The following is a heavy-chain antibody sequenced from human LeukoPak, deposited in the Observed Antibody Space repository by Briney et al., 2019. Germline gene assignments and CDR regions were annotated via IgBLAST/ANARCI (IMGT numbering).Heavy chain of an antibody. CDR1: GFTFSSYS. Sequence: GGSLRLSCAASGFTFSSYSMNWVRQAPGQGLEWVSYITNDSVTMFFADSVKGRFTASRDNAENSMYLQMNSLRAEDTAVYYCARVALRPIDYSNPEFDPWGQGTLVTVSS. CDR3: ARVALRPIDYSNPEFDP. V-gene: IGHV3-48*01. J-gene: IGHJ5*02. CDR2: ITNDSVTM. D-gene: IGHD4-11*01.